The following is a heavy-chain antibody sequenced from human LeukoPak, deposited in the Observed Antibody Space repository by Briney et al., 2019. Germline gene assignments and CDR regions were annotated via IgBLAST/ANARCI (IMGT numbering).Heavy chain of an antibody. J-gene: IGHJ3*02. CDR1: GFTFRSYA. CDR2: ISDSGRST. Sequence: GGSLRLSCAASGFTFRSYAMSWVRQAPGKGLEWVSTISDSGRSTFYADSVKGRFTLSRDNSKNTLYLKMNSLRADDTAVYYCARDPRDCSGGSCFLGDAFDIWGQGTMVTVSS. V-gene: IGHV3-23*01. CDR3: ARDPRDCSGGSCFLGDAFDI. D-gene: IGHD2-15*01.